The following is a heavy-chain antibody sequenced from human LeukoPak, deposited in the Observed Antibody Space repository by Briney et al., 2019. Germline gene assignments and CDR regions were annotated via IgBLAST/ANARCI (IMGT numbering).Heavy chain of an antibody. CDR3: ARDLLDSYDFWSGYYAHYFDY. CDR1: GYTFTNYY. J-gene: IGHJ4*02. V-gene: IGHV1-46*01. Sequence: ASVKVSCKASGYTFTNYYIHWERQAPGQGLEWMGIINPSGGSTNYAEKFQGRVTVTRDKSTRTVYMQLSSLRSEDTAVYYCARDLLDSYDFWSGYYAHYFDYWGQGTLVTVSS. D-gene: IGHD3-3*01. CDR2: INPSGGST.